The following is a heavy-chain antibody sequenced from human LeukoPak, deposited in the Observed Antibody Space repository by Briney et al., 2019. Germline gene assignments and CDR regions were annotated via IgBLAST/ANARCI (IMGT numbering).Heavy chain of an antibody. Sequence: GASVKVSCKASGGTFSSYAISWVRQAPGQGLEWMGRIIPILGIANYTQKFQGRVTITADKSTSTAYMELSSLRSEDTAVYYCARCRDGIVFDYWGQGALVTVSS. CDR2: IIPILGIA. D-gene: IGHD5-24*01. J-gene: IGHJ4*02. V-gene: IGHV1-69*04. CDR3: ARCRDGIVFDY. CDR1: GGTFSSYA.